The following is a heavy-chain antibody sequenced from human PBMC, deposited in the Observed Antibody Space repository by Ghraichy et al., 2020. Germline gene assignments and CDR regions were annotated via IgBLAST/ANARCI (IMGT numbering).Heavy chain of an antibody. CDR2: ISYDGSNK. Sequence: LSLTCAASGFTFSSYAMHWVRQAPGKGLEWVAVISYDGSNKYYADSVKGRFTISRDNSKNTLYLQMNSLRAEDTAVYYCARPAYDSSGYSRYFDYWGQGTLVTVSS. D-gene: IGHD3-22*01. J-gene: IGHJ4*02. V-gene: IGHV3-30*04. CDR3: ARPAYDSSGYSRYFDY. CDR1: GFTFSSYA.